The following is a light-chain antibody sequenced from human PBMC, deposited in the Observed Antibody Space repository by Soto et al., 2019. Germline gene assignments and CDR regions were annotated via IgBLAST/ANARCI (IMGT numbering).Light chain of an antibody. CDR3: QQYNSYSRT. V-gene: IGKV1-16*01. Sequence: DIQMPQSPSSLSASVGDRVTITCQASQDISNYLHWYQQKPGKAPKLLIYAASTLQSGVPSRFSASGSGTEFTLTISSLQPDDFATYYCQQYNSYSRTFGQGTKVDNK. CDR2: AAS. CDR1: QDISNY. J-gene: IGKJ1*01.